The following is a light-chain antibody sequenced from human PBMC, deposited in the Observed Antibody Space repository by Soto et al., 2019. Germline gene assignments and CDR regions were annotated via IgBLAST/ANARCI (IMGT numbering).Light chain of an antibody. V-gene: IGKV1-27*01. Sequence: DIQMTQSPSSLSASVGDRVTITCRASQGISNYLAWYQQKPGKVPKLLIYAASTLQSGVPYRFSGSGSGTDFTLTISSLQPEDGATYYCQKYNSAPQTFGQGTKVEIK. CDR2: AAS. J-gene: IGKJ1*01. CDR3: QKYNSAPQT. CDR1: QGISNY.